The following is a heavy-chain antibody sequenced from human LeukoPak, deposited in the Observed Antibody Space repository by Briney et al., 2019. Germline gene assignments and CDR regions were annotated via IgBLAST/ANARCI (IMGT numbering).Heavy chain of an antibody. D-gene: IGHD2-21*02. V-gene: IGHV4-34*01. CDR2: INHIGTT. CDR1: GGYFNGYY. CDR3: ARLVVTAPQYHYYMDV. J-gene: IGHJ6*03. Sequence: PSETLSLTCNVSGGYFNGYYWTWIRQPPGKGLEWIAEINHIGTTNHNPSLKSRVTVSTDTSKNQFFLRLTSVTAADTALYYCARLVVTAPQYHYYMDVWGEGTTVTVSS.